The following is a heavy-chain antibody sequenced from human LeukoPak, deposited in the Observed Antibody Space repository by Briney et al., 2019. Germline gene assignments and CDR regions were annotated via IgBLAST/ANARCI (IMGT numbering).Heavy chain of an antibody. V-gene: IGHV3-21*01. J-gene: IGHJ4*02. CDR1: GFTFSSYS. CDR2: ISSSSTYI. D-gene: IGHD4/OR15-4a*01. CDR3: ARDPAYGGSSGLHLDF. Sequence: GGSLRLSCAASGFTFSSYSMNWVRQAPGKGLEWVSSISSSSTYIYFADSVEGRFTISRDNSKNTLYLQMNSPRVDDTAVYFCARDPAYGGSSGLHLDFWGRGTLVAVSS.